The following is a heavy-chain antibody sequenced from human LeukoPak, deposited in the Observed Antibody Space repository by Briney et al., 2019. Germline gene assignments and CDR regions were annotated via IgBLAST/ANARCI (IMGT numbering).Heavy chain of an antibody. Sequence: PSETLSLTCTVSGGSISSYYWSWIRQPPGKGLEWIGYIYYSGNTNYNPSLKSRVTISVGMSKNQFSLKLSSVTAADTAAYYCARHKRYYDFGRFDPWGQGTLVTVSS. D-gene: IGHD3-3*01. CDR2: IYYSGNT. CDR3: ARHKRYYDFGRFDP. J-gene: IGHJ5*02. V-gene: IGHV4-59*08. CDR1: GGSISSYY.